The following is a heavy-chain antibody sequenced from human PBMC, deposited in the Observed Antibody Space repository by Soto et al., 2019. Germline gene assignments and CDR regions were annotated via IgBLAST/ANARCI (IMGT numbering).Heavy chain of an antibody. CDR1: GFTFSSYG. J-gene: IGHJ6*03. CDR2: IWYDGSNK. D-gene: IGHD2-15*01. V-gene: IGHV3-33*01. CDR3: ARVRGVAVVEGYMDV. Sequence: GGSLRLSCAASGFTFSSYGMHWVRQAPGKGLEWVAVIWYDGSNKYYADSVKGRFTISRDNSKNTLYLQMNSLRAEDTAVYYCARVRGVAVVEGYMDVCGKXTTVTVSS.